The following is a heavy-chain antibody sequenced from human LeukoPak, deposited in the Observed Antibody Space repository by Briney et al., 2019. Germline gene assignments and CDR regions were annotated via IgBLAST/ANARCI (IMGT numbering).Heavy chain of an antibody. V-gene: IGHV3-23*01. Sequence: PGGSLTLSCAASGFTFGSYGMSWVRQAPGKGLEWVSFITPNADRTSYADSVEGRFTISRDNPRNTLYMQMNSLRDEDTALYYCAIMHGYYDGSGYWVQWGQGTLVTVSS. CDR1: GFTFGSYG. CDR3: AIMHGYYDGSGYWVQ. D-gene: IGHD3-22*01. J-gene: IGHJ1*01. CDR2: ITPNADRT.